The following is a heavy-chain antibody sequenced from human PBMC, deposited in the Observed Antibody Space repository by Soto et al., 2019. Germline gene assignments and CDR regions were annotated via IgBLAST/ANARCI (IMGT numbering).Heavy chain of an antibody. CDR3: ARGDGDYYDGNGYLGRH. J-gene: IGHJ4*02. D-gene: IGHD3-22*01. CDR2: IKSDGSGT. Sequence: EVQLVESGGGLVQPGGSLTLSCAASGFTFSSYWMHWVRQAPGKGLVWVARIKSDGSGTIYADSVKGRLTISRDNARNTLYLQRNSLRAEDTAVYFCARGDGDYYDGNGYLGRHWGQGTLVTVSS. CDR1: GFTFSSYW. V-gene: IGHV3-74*01.